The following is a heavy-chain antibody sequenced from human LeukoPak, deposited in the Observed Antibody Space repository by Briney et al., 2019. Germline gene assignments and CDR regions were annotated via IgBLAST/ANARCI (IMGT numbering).Heavy chain of an antibody. V-gene: IGHV3-33*01. J-gene: IGHJ4*02. D-gene: IGHD6-13*01. Sequence: PGGSLRLSCAASGFSFSNHGMHWVRQAPGKRLEWVAVIWDDGNNKRYANSVNGRFTISRDNSENTLYLQMNSLRAEDTAVYYCARDRDIAAAGYYFDYWGQGTLVTVSS. CDR2: IWDDGNNK. CDR1: GFSFSNHG. CDR3: ARDRDIAAAGYYFDY.